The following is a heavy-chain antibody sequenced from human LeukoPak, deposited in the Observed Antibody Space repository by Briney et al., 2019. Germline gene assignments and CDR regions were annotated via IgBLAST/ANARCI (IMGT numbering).Heavy chain of an antibody. J-gene: IGHJ4*02. Sequence: SETLSLTCTVSGGSISSYYWSWIRQPPGKGLEWIGEINHSGSTNYNPSLKSRVTISVDTSKNQFSLKLSSVTAADTAVYYCARQNPRWNDGFDYWGQGTLVTVSS. CDR2: INHSGST. D-gene: IGHD1-1*01. V-gene: IGHV4-59*01. CDR3: ARQNPRWNDGFDY. CDR1: GGSISSYY.